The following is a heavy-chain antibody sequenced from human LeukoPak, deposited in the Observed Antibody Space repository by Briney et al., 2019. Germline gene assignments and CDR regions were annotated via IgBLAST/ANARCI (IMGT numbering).Heavy chain of an antibody. CDR2: LNPNSGDT. D-gene: IGHD5-24*01. CDR1: GYTFTSYG. V-gene: IGHV1-2*02. J-gene: IGHJ4*02. CDR3: ARGRNIEMTTMSGGSDY. Sequence: ASVKVSCKASGYTFTSYGISWVRQAPGQGLEWMGWLNPNSGDTNYAQKFQGRVSMTRDTSISTVYMDLSDLRSDDTAVYYCARGRNIEMTTMSGGSDYWGQGTLVTVSS.